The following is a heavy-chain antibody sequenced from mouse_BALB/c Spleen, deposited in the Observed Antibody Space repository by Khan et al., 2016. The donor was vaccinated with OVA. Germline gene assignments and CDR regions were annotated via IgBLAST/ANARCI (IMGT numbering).Heavy chain of an antibody. D-gene: IGHD1-1*01. CDR3: TRIYGSDFDY. Sequence: EVQLQQSGPELVKPGASVKISCKASGYSLTGYFMNWVMQSHGKSLEWIGRINPHIGETFYNQKFKGKATLTVDESSSTAHMELRSLASEDSAVYYCTRIYGSDFDYWGQGTTLTVSS. J-gene: IGHJ2*01. CDR1: GYSLTGYF. CDR2: INPHIGET. V-gene: IGHV1-20*02.